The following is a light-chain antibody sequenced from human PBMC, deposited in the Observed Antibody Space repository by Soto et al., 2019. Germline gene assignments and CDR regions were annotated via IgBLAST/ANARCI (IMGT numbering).Light chain of an antibody. Sequence: DIQMTQSPSSLSASVGDRATFTCRASQSISSYLNWYQQKPGKAPKLLIYAASSLQSGVPSRFSGSGSGTDFTLTISSLQPEDFATYYCQQYSSYWTFGQGTKVDIK. V-gene: IGKV1-39*01. J-gene: IGKJ1*01. CDR3: QQYSSYWT. CDR2: AAS. CDR1: QSISSY.